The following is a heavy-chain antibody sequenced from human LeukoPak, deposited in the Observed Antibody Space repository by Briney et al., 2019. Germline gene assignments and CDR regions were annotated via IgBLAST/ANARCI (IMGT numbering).Heavy chain of an antibody. V-gene: IGHV3-43D*03. CDR2: ISWDGGST. J-gene: IGHJ4*02. Sequence: GGSLRLSCADSGFTFDDYDMHWVRQDPGKDLEWVSLISWDGGSTYYADSVKGRFTISRDNSKNSLYLQMNSLRAEDTALYYCAKKASSGNFDYWGQGTRVTVSS. CDR3: AKKASSGNFDY. D-gene: IGHD2-15*01. CDR1: GFTFDDYD.